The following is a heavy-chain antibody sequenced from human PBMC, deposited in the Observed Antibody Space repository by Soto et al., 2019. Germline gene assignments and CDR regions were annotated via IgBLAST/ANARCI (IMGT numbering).Heavy chain of an antibody. D-gene: IGHD2-21*02. CDR3: ARDRGAYCGGDCYSHFDY. J-gene: IGHJ4*02. CDR1: GGSISSGGYY. CDR2: IYYSGST. Sequence: QVQLQESGPGLVKPSQTLSLTCTVSGGSISSGGYYWSWIRQHPGKGLEWIGYIYYSGSTYYNPSVRSRVTLSVDTAKTQCSRKLSSVTAADTAVYYCARDRGAYCGGDCYSHFDYWVQGTLVTVSS. V-gene: IGHV4-31*03.